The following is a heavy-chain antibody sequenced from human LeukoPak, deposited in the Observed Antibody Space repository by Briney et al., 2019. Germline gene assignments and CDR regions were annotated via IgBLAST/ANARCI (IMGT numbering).Heavy chain of an antibody. CDR1: GGSISSHY. CDR3: AGDELALNALDI. J-gene: IGHJ3*02. Sequence: SETLSLTCTVSGGSISSHYWSWIRQPPGKGLGWIGYISHIGSTNYSPSLKSRVIISVDTSKNQFSLRLSSVTAADTAVYYCAGDELALNALDIWGQGTMVTVSP. D-gene: IGHD1-7*01. CDR2: ISHIGST. V-gene: IGHV4-59*11.